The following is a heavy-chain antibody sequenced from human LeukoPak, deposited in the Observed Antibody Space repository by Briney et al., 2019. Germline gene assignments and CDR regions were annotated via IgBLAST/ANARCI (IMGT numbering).Heavy chain of an antibody. CDR1: GGSFSSYY. CDR2: IYYSGST. D-gene: IGHD1-1*01. J-gene: IGHJ6*03. CDR3: AREGTDDRGYYYYYYMDV. Sequence: SETLSLTCAVYGGSFSSYYWSWIRQPPGKGLEWIGYIYYSGSTNYNPSLKSRVTISVDTSKNQFSLKLSSVTAADTAVYYCAREGTDDRGYYYYYYMDVWGKGTTVTVSS. V-gene: IGHV4-59*01.